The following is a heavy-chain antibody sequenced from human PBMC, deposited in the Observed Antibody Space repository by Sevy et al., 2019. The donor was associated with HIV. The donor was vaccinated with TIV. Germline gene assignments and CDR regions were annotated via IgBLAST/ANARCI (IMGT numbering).Heavy chain of an antibody. CDR3: AGPILTYNSGWSYYDY. J-gene: IGHJ4*02. V-gene: IGHV4-39*01. CDR1: GASISSSGYY. D-gene: IGHD6-19*01. Sequence: SETLSLTCTVSGASISSSGYYWGLIRQPPGKGLEWIASIRYSGETFYNPSLKSRVTISADTSKNQFSLRLGSVTAADTAIYFCAGPILTYNSGWSYYDYWGQGTVVTVSS. CDR2: IRYSGET.